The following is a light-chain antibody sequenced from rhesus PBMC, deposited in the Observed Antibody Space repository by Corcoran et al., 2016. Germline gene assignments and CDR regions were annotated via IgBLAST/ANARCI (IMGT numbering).Light chain of an antibody. V-gene: IGKV3-42*01. J-gene: IGKJ4*01. CDR3: QQDYSWPLT. CDR2: GAS. Sequence: EIVMTQSPATLSLSPGERATLSCRASQSVSSSLAWYQQKPGQAPNLLIYGASSRATGIPAWLSGSGVGTEFTLTSSSLEPEDVGVYYCQQDYSWPLTFGGGTKVELK. CDR1: QSVSSS.